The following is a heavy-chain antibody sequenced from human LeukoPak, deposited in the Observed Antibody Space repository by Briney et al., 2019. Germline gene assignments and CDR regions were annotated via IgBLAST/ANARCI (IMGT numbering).Heavy chain of an antibody. Sequence: GGSLRLSCAASGFTFNNYAMSWVRQVPGKGLEWVSAISGGGASTYYADSVKGRFTISRDNSKNTLYLQMNSLRAEDTAVYYCAKRDGYNSNYFDYWGQGTLVTVSS. CDR2: ISGGGAST. CDR3: AKRDGYNSNYFDY. V-gene: IGHV3-23*01. CDR1: GFTFNNYA. D-gene: IGHD5-24*01. J-gene: IGHJ4*02.